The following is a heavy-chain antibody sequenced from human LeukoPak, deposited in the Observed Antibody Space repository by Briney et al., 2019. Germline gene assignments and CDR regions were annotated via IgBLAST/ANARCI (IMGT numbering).Heavy chain of an antibody. CDR2: IIPILGIA. CDR1: GGTFSSYA. V-gene: IGHV1-69*04. D-gene: IGHD2-21*02. Sequence: ASVKVSCKASGGTFSSYAISWVRQAPGQGLEWMGRIIPILGIANYAQKFQGRVTITADRSTSTAYMELSSLRSEDTAVYYCARDELCCGGDCYSDPIDYWGQGTLVTVSS. J-gene: IGHJ4*02. CDR3: ARDELCCGGDCYSDPIDY.